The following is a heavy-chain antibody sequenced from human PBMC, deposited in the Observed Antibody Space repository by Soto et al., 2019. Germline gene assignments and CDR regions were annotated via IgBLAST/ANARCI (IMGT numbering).Heavy chain of an antibody. D-gene: IGHD3-16*01. CDR1: GGSISSGSYY. J-gene: IGHJ4*02. CDR3: ARRYGGNFDY. Sequence: ETLSLTCTVSGGSISSGSYYWGCIRQSPDKGLEWIASISYSGSTYYNPSLKSRVTISVDTSKNQFSLKLSSVTAADTAVYYCARRYGGNFDYWGQGTLVTVSS. CDR2: ISYSGST. V-gene: IGHV4-39*07.